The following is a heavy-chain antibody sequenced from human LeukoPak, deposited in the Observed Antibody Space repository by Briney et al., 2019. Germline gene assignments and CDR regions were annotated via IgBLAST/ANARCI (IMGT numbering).Heavy chain of an antibody. CDR2: IHYSGGT. J-gene: IGHJ5*02. D-gene: IGHD3-10*01. V-gene: IGHV4-59*01. CDR3: ARVLKSGPYYYSDT. CDR1: GGSISNYY. Sequence: AETLSLTCSVSGGSISNYYWSWIRQPPGKELEWIGYIHYSGGTNYKPSLKSRVTISVDTSKSQFSLKLNSVSAADTAVYYCARVLKSGPYYYSDTWGQGTLVTV.